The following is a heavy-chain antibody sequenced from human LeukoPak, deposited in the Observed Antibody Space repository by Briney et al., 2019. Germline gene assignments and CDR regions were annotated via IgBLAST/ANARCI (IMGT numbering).Heavy chain of an antibody. V-gene: IGHV1-69*06. D-gene: IGHD6-19*01. CDR1: GGTFSSYA. Sequence: SVKVSCKASGGTFSSYAISWVRQAPGQGLEWMGGIIPIFGTANYAQKFQGRVTITADKYTSTAYMELSSLRSEDTAVYYCARLSIAVAGTEDYWGQGTLVTVSS. CDR2: IIPIFGTA. CDR3: ARLSIAVAGTEDY. J-gene: IGHJ4*02.